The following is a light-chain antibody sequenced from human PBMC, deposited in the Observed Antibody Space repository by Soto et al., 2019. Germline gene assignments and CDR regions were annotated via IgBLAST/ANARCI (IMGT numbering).Light chain of an antibody. V-gene: IGKV3-20*01. CDR2: SAS. CDR1: ESVRSSQ. J-gene: IGKJ2*01. CDR3: QQYENSPPYT. Sequence: EIVLTQSPGTLSLSPGERASLSCRASESVRSSQFAWYQHKPGQAPRLLIYSASSRATGIPDRFSGSGSGTDFTLTISRLEPEDFAVYYCQQYENSPPYTFGQGTKVDIK.